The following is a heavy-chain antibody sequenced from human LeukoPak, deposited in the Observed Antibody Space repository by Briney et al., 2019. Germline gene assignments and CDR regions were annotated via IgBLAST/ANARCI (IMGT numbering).Heavy chain of an antibody. J-gene: IGHJ4*02. CDR3: ARFTSGYYGYFDY. V-gene: IGHV1-2*02. D-gene: IGHD3-22*01. CDR1: GYTFTGYY. CDR2: INPNNGGT. Sequence: GASVKVSCKASGYTFTGYYMHWVRQAPGQGLEWMGWINPNNGGTNYAQKFQGRVTMTRDTSISTVYMELSRLKSDDTAVHYCARFTSGYYGYFDYRGQGTLVTVSS.